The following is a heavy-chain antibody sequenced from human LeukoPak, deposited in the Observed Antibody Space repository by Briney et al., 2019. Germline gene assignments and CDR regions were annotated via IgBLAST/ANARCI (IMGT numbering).Heavy chain of an antibody. CDR2: IYHSGST. CDR1: GGSISSSSYY. J-gene: IGHJ4*02. Sequence: SETLSLTCTVSGGSISSSSYYWGWIRQPPGKGLEWIGSIYHSGSTYSNPSLKSRVTISVDKSKNQFSLKLSSVTAADTAVYYCARDTGPYYYGSVKGYYFDNWGQGTLVTVSS. CDR3: ARDTGPYYYGSVKGYYFDN. D-gene: IGHD3-10*01. V-gene: IGHV4-39*07.